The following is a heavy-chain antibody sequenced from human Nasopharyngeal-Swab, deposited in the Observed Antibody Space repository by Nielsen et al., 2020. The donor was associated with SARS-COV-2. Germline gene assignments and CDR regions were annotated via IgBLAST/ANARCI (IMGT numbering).Heavy chain of an antibody. CDR3: AKDLGWNPGGLYYYYYGMDV. D-gene: IGHD1-1*01. CDR1: GFTFSSYG. J-gene: IGHJ6*02. V-gene: IGHV3-30*18. Sequence: GSLKISCAASGFTFSSYGMHWVRQAPGKGLEWVAVISYDGSNKYYADSVKGQFTISRDNSKNTLYLQMNSLRAEDTAVYYCAKDLGWNPGGLYYYYYGMDVWGQGTTVTVSS. CDR2: ISYDGSNK.